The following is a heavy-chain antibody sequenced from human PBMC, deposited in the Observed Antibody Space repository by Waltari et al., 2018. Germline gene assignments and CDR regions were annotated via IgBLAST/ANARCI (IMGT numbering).Heavy chain of an antibody. Sequence: VQLVQSGSEAKKPGASVKGSCQASGYTFRTYSRTWVRQAPGQGLGWMGWISAPYGNTRYAQKVQDRVTMTTDRSTSTAYIELRSLTSDDTAVYYCARGGNGGAFDIWGQGTMVTVTS. V-gene: IGHV1-18*04. CDR3: ARGGNGGAFDI. CDR1: GYTFRTYS. J-gene: IGHJ3*02. CDR2: ISAPYGNT. D-gene: IGHD5-12*01.